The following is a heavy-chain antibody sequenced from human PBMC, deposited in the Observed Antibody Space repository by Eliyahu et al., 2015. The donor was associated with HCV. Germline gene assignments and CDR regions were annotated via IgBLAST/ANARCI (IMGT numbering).Heavy chain of an antibody. CDR3: AKEIQLGGWYDY. Sequence: EVQLVESGGGLVQPGRSLXXSCAXSGFTFDGXAXHXVRQAPGKGXEWVSGISWNSGSIGYADSVKGRFTISRDNAKNSLYLQMNSLRAEDTALYYCAKEIQLGGWYDYWGQGTLVTVSS. V-gene: IGHV3-9*01. J-gene: IGHJ4*02. CDR2: ISWNSGSI. CDR1: GFTFDGXA. D-gene: IGHD6-19*01.